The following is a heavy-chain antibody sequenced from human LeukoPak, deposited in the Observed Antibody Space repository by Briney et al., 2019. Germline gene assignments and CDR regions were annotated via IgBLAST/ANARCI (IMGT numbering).Heavy chain of an antibody. CDR2: MNPNSGNT. CDR1: GYTFTSYD. CDR3: VKGGSSWSRWDY. J-gene: IGHJ4*02. D-gene: IGHD6-13*01. V-gene: IGHV1-8*03. Sequence: ASVKVSCKASGYTFTSYDINWVRQATGQGPEWMGWMNPNSGNTGYPQNFQGRVNITRNTSISTAYLELSSLRPEDTAVYYCVKGGSSWSRWDYWGQGTLVTVSS.